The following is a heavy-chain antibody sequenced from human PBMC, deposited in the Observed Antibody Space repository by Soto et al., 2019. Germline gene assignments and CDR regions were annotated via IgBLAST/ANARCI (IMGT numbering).Heavy chain of an antibody. J-gene: IGHJ4*02. CDR3: VREGGSLDVDS. CDR1: GLTFSTDE. D-gene: IGHD1-1*01. V-gene: IGHV3-48*03. CDR2: ISYTSTTI. Sequence: EVQLVASGGDLVQPGGSLRLSCAVSGLTFSTDEMNWVRQAPGKGLEWLAYISYTSTTIKYADSVKGRFAVSRDNAKKSLYLQMNTLRVEDTAIDYGVREGGSLDVDSWGLGTLVTVSS.